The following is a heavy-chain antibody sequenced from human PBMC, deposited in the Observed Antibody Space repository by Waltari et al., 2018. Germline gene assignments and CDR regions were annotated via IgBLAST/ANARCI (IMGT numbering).Heavy chain of an antibody. CDR2: ISWNSGSI. Sequence: EVQLVESGGGLVQPGRSLRLSCAASGFTFDDYAMHWVRQAPGKGLEWVSGISWNSGSIGYADSVKGRFTISRDNAKNSLYLQMNSLRAEDTALYYCAKDMGTSDAFDIWGQGTMVTVSS. V-gene: IGHV3-9*01. CDR1: GFTFDDYA. D-gene: IGHD7-27*01. CDR3: AKDMGTSDAFDI. J-gene: IGHJ3*02.